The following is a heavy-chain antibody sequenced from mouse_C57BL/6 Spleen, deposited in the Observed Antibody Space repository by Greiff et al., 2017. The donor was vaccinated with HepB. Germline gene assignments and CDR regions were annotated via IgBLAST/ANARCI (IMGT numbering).Heavy chain of an antibody. J-gene: IGHJ4*01. D-gene: IGHD2-2*01. Sequence: VQLVESGPGLVAPSQCLSITCTVSGFSLTSYGVSWVRQPPGKGLEWLGVICGDGSTNYHSAPISSLSTSKDNSMSQVFLTLNSLRTADTAAYYCANYGYDDEGYAMDYWGQGTSVTVSS. CDR1: GFSLTSYG. CDR3: ANYGYDDEGYAMDY. V-gene: IGHV2-3*01. CDR2: ICGDGST.